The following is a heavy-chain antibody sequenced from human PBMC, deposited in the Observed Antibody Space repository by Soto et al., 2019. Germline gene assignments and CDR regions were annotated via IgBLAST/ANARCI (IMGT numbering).Heavy chain of an antibody. J-gene: IGHJ5*02. Sequence: GGSLRLSCAASGFTFRSFTTNWFRQAPGKGLEWVSTISSNSAYIYYTDALRGRFTISRDNAKNSLHLQMNSLRAEDTAVYYCTRDASRDSSARGWFDPWGPGTLVTLSS. CDR2: ISSNSAYI. D-gene: IGHD6-13*01. V-gene: IGHV3-21*01. CDR3: TRDASRDSSARGWFDP. CDR1: GFTFRSFT.